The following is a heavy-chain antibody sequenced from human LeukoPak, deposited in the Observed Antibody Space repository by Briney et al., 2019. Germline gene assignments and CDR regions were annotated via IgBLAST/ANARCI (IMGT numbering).Heavy chain of an antibody. J-gene: IGHJ4*02. CDR3: ARDLRPHSAGPSYFDY. D-gene: IGHD6-13*01. Sequence: KPGGSLRLSCAASGFTFSSYGMNWVRQAPGKGLEWVSSISSSSSYIYYADSVKGRFTISRDNAKNSLYLQMNGLRAEDTAVYYCARDLRPHSAGPSYFDYWGQGTLVTVSS. CDR2: ISSSSSYI. CDR1: GFTFSSYG. V-gene: IGHV3-21*01.